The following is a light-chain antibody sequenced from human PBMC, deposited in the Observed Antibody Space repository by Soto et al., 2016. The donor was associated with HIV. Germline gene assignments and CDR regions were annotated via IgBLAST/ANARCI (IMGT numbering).Light chain of an antibody. CDR3: QVWDSSSEHYV. Sequence: ELTQPPSVSVAPGKTARITCGGNHIGTKSVHWYRQKSGQAPVLVVYDDSDRPSGIPERFSGSNSGNTATLTISRVEAGDEADYYCQVWDSSSEHYVFGPATKVTVL. CDR1: HIGTKS. CDR2: DDS. V-gene: IGLV3-21*03. J-gene: IGLJ1*01.